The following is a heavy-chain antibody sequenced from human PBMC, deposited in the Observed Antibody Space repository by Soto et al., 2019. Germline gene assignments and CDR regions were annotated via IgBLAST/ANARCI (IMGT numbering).Heavy chain of an antibody. CDR2: IVVGSGNT. Sequence: SVKVSCKASGFTFTSSAMQWVRQARGQRLEWIGWIVVGSGNTNYAQKFQERVTITRDMSTSTAYMELSSLRSEDTAVYYCAAVKFSRVLRYFDWLLYGGDAFDIWGQGTMVTVSS. V-gene: IGHV1-58*02. D-gene: IGHD3-9*01. CDR1: GFTFTSSA. CDR3: AAVKFSRVLRYFDWLLYGGDAFDI. J-gene: IGHJ3*02.